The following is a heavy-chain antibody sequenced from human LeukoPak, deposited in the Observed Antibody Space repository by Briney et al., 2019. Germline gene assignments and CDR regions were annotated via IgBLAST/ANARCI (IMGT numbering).Heavy chain of an antibody. Sequence: PSETLSLTCTVSGASISSYYWSWIRQPPGKGLEWIGYIFYSGSTNYNPSLKSRVTILVDMSKNQFSLKLSSVTAADTAVYYCARHGGATMVRGVLVDAFDIWGQGTMVTVSS. D-gene: IGHD3-10*01. CDR3: ARHGGATMVRGVLVDAFDI. J-gene: IGHJ3*02. CDR2: IFYSGST. CDR1: GASISSYY. V-gene: IGHV4-59*08.